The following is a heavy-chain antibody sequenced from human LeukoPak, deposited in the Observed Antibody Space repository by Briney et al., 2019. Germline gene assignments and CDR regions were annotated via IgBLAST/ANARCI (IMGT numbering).Heavy chain of an antibody. CDR1: GGSISIYY. Sequence: SETLSLTCTVSGGSISIYYWSWIRQPRGKGLEWIGYIYYSGSTNYNPSLKSRVTISVDTSKNQFSLKLSSVTAADTAVYYCARLYDSSGYYWVFDYWGQGTLVTVSS. J-gene: IGHJ4*02. D-gene: IGHD3-22*01. V-gene: IGHV4-59*08. CDR2: IYYSGST. CDR3: ARLYDSSGYYWVFDY.